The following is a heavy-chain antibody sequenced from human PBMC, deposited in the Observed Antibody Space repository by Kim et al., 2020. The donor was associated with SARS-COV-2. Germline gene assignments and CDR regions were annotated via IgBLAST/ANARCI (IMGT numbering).Heavy chain of an antibody. D-gene: IGHD3-22*01. CDR1: GDSVSSNSAA. CDR2: TYYRSKWYN. Sequence: SQTLSLTCAISGDSVSSNSAAWNWIRQSPSRGLEWLGRTYYRSKWYNDYAVSVKSRITINPDTSKNQFSLQLNSVTPEDTAVYYCARGQYYYDSSGYLIDYWGQGTLVTVSS. CDR3: ARGQYYYDSSGYLIDY. V-gene: IGHV6-1*01. J-gene: IGHJ4*02.